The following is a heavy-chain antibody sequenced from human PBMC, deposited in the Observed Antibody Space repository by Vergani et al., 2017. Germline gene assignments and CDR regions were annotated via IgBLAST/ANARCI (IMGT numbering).Heavy chain of an antibody. J-gene: IGHJ6*03. V-gene: IGHV1-18*01. CDR1: GYTFTSYG. CDR3: AREGPNYYYYYYMDV. CDR2: ISAYNGNT. Sequence: QVQLVQSGAEVKKPGASVKVSCKASGYTFTSYGISWVRQAPGQGLEWMGWISAYNGNTNYAQKFQGRVTITADESTSTAYMELSSLRSEDTAVYYCAREGPNYYYYYYMDVWGKGTTVTVSS.